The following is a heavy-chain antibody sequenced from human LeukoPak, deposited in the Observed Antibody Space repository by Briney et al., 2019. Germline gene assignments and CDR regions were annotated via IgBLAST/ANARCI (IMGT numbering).Heavy chain of an antibody. V-gene: IGHV4-59*01. J-gene: IGHJ4*02. CDR2: IHYSGST. CDR1: GGSISSYY. D-gene: IGHD2-15*01. CDR3: ARSEELLSYSRGTCYLTY. Sequence: SETLSLTCTVSGGSISSYYWTWIRQPPGKGLECIGNIHYSGSTNYNPSLKSRVIISVDTSKNQFSLKLSSVTAADTAVYYCARSEELLSYSRGTCYLTYWGQGTLVTVSS.